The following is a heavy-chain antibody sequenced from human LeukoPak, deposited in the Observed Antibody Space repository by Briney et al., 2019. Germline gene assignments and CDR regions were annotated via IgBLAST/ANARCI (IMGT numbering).Heavy chain of an antibody. J-gene: IGHJ4*02. Sequence: SETLSLTCTVSGGSISSYYWGWIRQPPGKGLEWIGSIYYSGSTYYNPSLKSRVTISVDTSKNQFSLKLSSVTAADTAVYYCARTSYSSSWYYFDYWGQGTLVTVSS. D-gene: IGHD6-13*01. CDR2: IYYSGST. CDR3: ARTSYSSSWYYFDY. CDR1: GGSISSYY. V-gene: IGHV4-39*01.